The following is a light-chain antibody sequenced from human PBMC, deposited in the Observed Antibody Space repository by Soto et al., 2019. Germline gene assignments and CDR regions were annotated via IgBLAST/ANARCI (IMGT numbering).Light chain of an antibody. CDR1: QNVKTN. Sequence: EIVMTQSPATLSVSPGDRATLSCRPSQNVKTNLAWYQQKPGQAPRLLIHGASTRATGIPARFSGSGSGTEFTLTISSLQSEDFAVYYCQQYNNWPLTLGGGTKVDIK. J-gene: IGKJ4*01. CDR3: QQYNNWPLT. CDR2: GAS. V-gene: IGKV3-15*01.